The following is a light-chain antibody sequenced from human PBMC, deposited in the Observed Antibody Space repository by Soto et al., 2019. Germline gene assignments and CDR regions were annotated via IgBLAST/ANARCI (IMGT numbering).Light chain of an antibody. CDR1: SSDVGGYTY. V-gene: IGLV2-8*01. CDR2: EVT. J-gene: IGLJ1*01. CDR3: SSYGGSDNYV. Sequence: QSVLTQPPSASGSPGQSVTISCTGTSSDVGGYTYVSWYQQHPGKAPKLLIYEVTKRPSGVPDRFSGSKSGNTASLTVSGLRAADEADYYCSSYGGSDNYVFGTGTKLTVL.